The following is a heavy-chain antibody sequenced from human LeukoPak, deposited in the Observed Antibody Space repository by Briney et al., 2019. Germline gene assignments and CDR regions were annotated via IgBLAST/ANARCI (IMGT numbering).Heavy chain of an antibody. Sequence: GGSLRLSCAASGFTFSSYWMSWVRQAPGKGLGWVANIKQDGSEKYYVDSVKGRFTISRDDAKNSLYLQMNSLRAEDTAVYYCARDGSGYSSGWYSDYWGQGTLVTVSS. CDR2: IKQDGSEK. D-gene: IGHD6-19*01. V-gene: IGHV3-7*03. CDR3: ARDGSGYSSGWYSDY. CDR1: GFTFSSYW. J-gene: IGHJ4*02.